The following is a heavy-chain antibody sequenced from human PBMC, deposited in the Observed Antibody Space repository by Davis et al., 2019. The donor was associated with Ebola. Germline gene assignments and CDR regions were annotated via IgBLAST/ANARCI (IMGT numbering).Heavy chain of an antibody. D-gene: IGHD5-18*01. Sequence: GESLKISCAASGFTFSSYGMHWVRQAPGKGLEWVAVISYDGSNKYYADSVKGRFTISRDNSKNTLYLQMNSLRAEDTAVYYCAKGGPGRYSYGLFDYWGQGTLVTVSS. V-gene: IGHV3-30*18. CDR3: AKGGPGRYSYGLFDY. CDR1: GFTFSSYG. CDR2: ISYDGSNK. J-gene: IGHJ4*02.